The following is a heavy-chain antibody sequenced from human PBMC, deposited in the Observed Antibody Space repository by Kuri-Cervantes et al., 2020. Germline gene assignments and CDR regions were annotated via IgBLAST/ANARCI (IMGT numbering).Heavy chain of an antibody. CDR3: ARVSGYCSSTSCYTGYYYYGMDV. CDR1: GGSISSGGYS. D-gene: IGHD2-2*02. Sequence: SCAVSGGSISSGGYSWSWIRQPPGKGLEWIGYIYHSGSTYYNPSLKSRVTISVDRSKNQFSLKLSSVTAADTAVYYCARVSGYCSSTSCYTGYYYYGMDVWGQGTTVTVSS. J-gene: IGHJ6*02. V-gene: IGHV4-30-2*01. CDR2: IYHSGST.